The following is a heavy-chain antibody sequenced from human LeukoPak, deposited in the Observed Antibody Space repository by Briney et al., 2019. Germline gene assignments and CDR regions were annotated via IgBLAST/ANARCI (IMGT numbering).Heavy chain of an antibody. D-gene: IGHD2-21*01. V-gene: IGHV3-7*01. CDR2: IKQDGSEK. CDR1: GFTFSSYW. J-gene: IGHJ4*02. CDR3: ARTTDWGNYFDY. Sequence: GGSLRLSCAAPGFTFSSYWMSWVRQAPGKGLEWVANIKQDGSEKYYVDSVKGRFTISRDNAKNSLYLQMNSLRAEDTAVYYCARTTDWGNYFDYWGQGTLVTVSS.